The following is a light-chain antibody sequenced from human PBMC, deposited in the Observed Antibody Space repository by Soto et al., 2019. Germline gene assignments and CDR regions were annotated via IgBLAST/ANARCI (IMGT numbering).Light chain of an antibody. V-gene: IGKV1-5*01. Sequence: DIQMTQSPSTLSASVGDRVTITCRASQSISTWLAWYQQKPGKAPNLLIYDASSLESGVPSRFSGSGSGTEFTLTINSLQPDDFATYYCQQYNSYSATFGQGTKVESK. CDR2: DAS. J-gene: IGKJ1*01. CDR1: QSISTW. CDR3: QQYNSYSAT.